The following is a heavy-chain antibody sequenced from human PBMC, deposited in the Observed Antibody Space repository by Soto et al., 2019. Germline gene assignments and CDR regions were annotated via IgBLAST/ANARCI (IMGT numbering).Heavy chain of an antibody. J-gene: IGHJ4*02. CDR2: IWNDGSNT. V-gene: IGHV3-33*01. Sequence: QVQLVESGGGVVQPGRSLRLSCVVSGLIFSGCGMHWVRQAPGKGLEWVGFIWNDGSNTDYVDSVKGRFTISRDNSKNTLYLHMNSLRDEDTAVYYCAREGLSGSQPEFDNWGQGTLVTFSS. CDR1: GLIFSGCG. D-gene: IGHD1-26*01. CDR3: AREGLSGSQPEFDN.